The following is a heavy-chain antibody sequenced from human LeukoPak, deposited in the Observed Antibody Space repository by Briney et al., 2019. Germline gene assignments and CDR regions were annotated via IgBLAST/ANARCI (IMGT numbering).Heavy chain of an antibody. V-gene: IGHV3-23*01. CDR2: ISGSGGST. D-gene: IGHD6-6*01. J-gene: IGHJ6*02. Sequence: GGSLSLSCAASGFTFSSYAMSWVRQAPGKGLEWVSTISGSGGSTYYTDSVKGRFTISRDDSKNTLYLQMNSLRAEDTAVYYCAKHGGSSEYYGLDVWGQGTTVTVSS. CDR3: AKHGGSSEYYGLDV. CDR1: GFTFSSYA.